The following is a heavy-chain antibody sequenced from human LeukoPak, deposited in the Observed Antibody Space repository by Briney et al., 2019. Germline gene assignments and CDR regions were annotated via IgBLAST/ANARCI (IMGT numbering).Heavy chain of an antibody. CDR1: GFTFSSYA. D-gene: IGHD2-2*01. CDR3: AREDCSSTSCYASGGDY. Sequence: PGGSLRLSCAASGFTFSSYAMHWVRQAPGKGLEWVANIKQDGSEKYYVDSVKGRFTISRDNAKNSLYLQMNSLRAEDTAVYYCAREDCSSTSCYASGGDYWGQGTLVTVSS. J-gene: IGHJ4*02. CDR2: IKQDGSEK. V-gene: IGHV3-7*01.